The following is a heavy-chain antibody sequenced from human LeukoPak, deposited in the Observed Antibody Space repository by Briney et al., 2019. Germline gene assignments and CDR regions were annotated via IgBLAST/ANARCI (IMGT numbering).Heavy chain of an antibody. D-gene: IGHD4-23*01. CDR1: GFTFSSYW. V-gene: IGHV3-74*03. Sequence: PGGSLRLSCAASGFTFSSYWMYWVRQAPGKGLVWVSGTNTDGSSTMYADSMKGRFTIARDNAKNSLYLQMHSLRAEDTAVYYCYGANAEHWGQGTLVTVS. CDR3: YGANAEH. CDR2: TNTDGSST. J-gene: IGHJ1*01.